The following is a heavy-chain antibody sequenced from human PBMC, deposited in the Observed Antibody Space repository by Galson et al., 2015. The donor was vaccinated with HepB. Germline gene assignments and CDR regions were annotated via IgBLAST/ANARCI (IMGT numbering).Heavy chain of an antibody. D-gene: IGHD5-12*01. J-gene: IGHJ4*02. CDR1: GYTFTGYY. Sequence: SVKVSCKASGYTFTGYYMHWVRQAPGQGLEWMGRINPNRGGTNYAQKFQGRVTMTRDTSISTAYMELSRLRSDDTAVYYCARDRGGWTYSGYERGFGYWGQGTLVTVSS. CDR3: ARDRGGWTYSGYERGFGY. CDR2: INPNRGGT. V-gene: IGHV1-2*06.